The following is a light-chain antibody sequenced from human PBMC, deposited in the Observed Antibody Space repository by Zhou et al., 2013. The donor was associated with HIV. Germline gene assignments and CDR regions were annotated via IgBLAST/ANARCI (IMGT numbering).Light chain of an antibody. CDR2: GAS. CDR1: QGISSY. CDR3: QQLST. J-gene: IGKJ3*01. Sequence: DIQLTQSPSFLSASVGDRVTITCRASQGISSYLAWYQQKPGKAPKLLIYGASTLQRGVPSRFSGSGSGTEFTLTISSLQPEDFATYYCQQLSTFGPGTKVNIK. V-gene: IGKV1-9*01.